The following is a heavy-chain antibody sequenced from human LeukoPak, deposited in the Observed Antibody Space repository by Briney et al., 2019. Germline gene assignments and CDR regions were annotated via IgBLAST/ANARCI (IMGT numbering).Heavy chain of an antibody. V-gene: IGHV3-21*01. Sequence: GGALRLSCAASGFTFSSYSINWGRQDAGKGLEWVSCISSSSSYIYYADSVKSRFTISRENAKNSLYLQMNSLRAEDTAVYYCARELLTYSNHKLGHYMDVWGKGTTVTVSS. J-gene: IGHJ6*03. CDR3: ARELLTYSNHKLGHYMDV. CDR2: ISSSSSYI. CDR1: GFTFSSYS. D-gene: IGHD4-11*01.